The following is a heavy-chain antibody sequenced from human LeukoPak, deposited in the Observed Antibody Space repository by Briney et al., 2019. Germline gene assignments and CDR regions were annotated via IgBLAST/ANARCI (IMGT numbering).Heavy chain of an antibody. J-gene: IGHJ4*02. CDR1: GFTFNTYT. CDR3: ATVSSGWSKAYFDY. V-gene: IGHV3-21*01. Sequence: GGSLRLSCAASGFTFNTYTMNWVRQAPGKGLEWVSSITHSSSNIYYADSVKGRFTISRDNAKNSLYLQMNSLRAEDTAVYYCATVSSGWSKAYFDYWGQGTPVTVSS. CDR2: ITHSSSNI. D-gene: IGHD6-19*01.